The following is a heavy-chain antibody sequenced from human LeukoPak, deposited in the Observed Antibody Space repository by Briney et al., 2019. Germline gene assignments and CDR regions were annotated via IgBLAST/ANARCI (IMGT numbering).Heavy chain of an antibody. CDR3: ASHLWFPNYYYGMDV. CDR2: IYPGDSDT. Sequence: GESLKISCKGSGNSFTTHWIGWVRQMPGNGLEWMGIIYPGDSDTRYSLSFQGQVTISVDKSISTAYLQWSSLKASDTAMYYCASHLWFPNYYYGMDVWGQGTTVTVSS. D-gene: IGHD3-10*01. V-gene: IGHV5-51*01. CDR1: GNSFTTHW. J-gene: IGHJ6*02.